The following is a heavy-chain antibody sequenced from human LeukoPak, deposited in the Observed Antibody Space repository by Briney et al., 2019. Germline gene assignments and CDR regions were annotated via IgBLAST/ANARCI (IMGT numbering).Heavy chain of an antibody. CDR1: GYTFTSYG. J-gene: IGHJ3*02. D-gene: IGHD3-3*01. CDR3: ARSPLGYDFLGGYRARGSAFDI. V-gene: IGHV1-18*01. CDR2: ISAYNGNT. Sequence: ASVKVSCKASGYTFTSYGISWVRQAPGQGPEWMGWISAYNGNTNYAQKLHGRVTMTTDTSTSTAYMELRSLRSDDTAVYYCARSPLGYDFLGGYRARGSAFDIWGQGTMVTVSS.